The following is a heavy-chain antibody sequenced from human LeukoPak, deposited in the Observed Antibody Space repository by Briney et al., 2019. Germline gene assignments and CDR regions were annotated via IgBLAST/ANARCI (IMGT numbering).Heavy chain of an antibody. D-gene: IGHD3-22*01. CDR2: IYYSGST. CDR1: GGSISSSSYY. CDR3: ARSPYDSSGYYFGY. J-gene: IGHJ4*02. Sequence: PSETLSLTCTVSGGSISSSSYYWGWIRQPPGKGLEWIGYIYYSGSTNYNPSLKSRVTISVDTSKNQFSLKLSSVTAADTAVYYCARSPYDSSGYYFGYWGQGTLVTVSS. V-gene: IGHV4-61*05.